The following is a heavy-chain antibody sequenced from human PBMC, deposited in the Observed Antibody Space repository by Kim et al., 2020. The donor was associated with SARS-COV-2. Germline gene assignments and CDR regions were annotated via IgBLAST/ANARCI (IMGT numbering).Heavy chain of an antibody. Sequence: SETLSLTCTVSGGSISSSSYYWGWIRQPPGKGLEWIGSIYYSGSTYYNPSLKSRVTISVDTSKNQFSLKLSSVTAADTAVYYCARGYRLRGTGTGSYFDYWGQGTLVTVSS. V-gene: IGHV4-39*07. D-gene: IGHD1-1*01. J-gene: IGHJ4*02. CDR1: GGSISSSSYY. CDR2: IYYSGST. CDR3: ARGYRLRGTGTGSYFDY.